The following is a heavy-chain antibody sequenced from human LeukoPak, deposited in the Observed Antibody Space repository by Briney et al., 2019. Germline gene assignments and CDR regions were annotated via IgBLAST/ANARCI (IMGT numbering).Heavy chain of an antibody. Sequence: GGSLRLSCAASGFIFSNYGMHWVRQAPGKGLEWVAGIWYDGYNKFYADSAKGRFTISRDNSKNTLYLQVSSLRAEDTALYYCARVSHYGSGYYYTLAYWGQGTLVTVSS. CDR1: GFIFSNYG. J-gene: IGHJ4*02. D-gene: IGHD3-10*01. CDR2: IWYDGYNK. V-gene: IGHV3-33*01. CDR3: ARVSHYGSGYYYTLAY.